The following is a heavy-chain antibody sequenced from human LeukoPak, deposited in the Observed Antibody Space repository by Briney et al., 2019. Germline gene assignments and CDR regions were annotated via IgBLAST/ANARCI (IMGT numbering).Heavy chain of an antibody. CDR1: GGSISSYY. V-gene: IGHV4-4*07. D-gene: IGHD2-2*01. J-gene: IGHJ3*02. CDR3: ARDRCSSTSCHDAFDI. Sequence: SETLSLTCTVSGGSISSYYWGWIRQPAGKGLEWIGSIYYSGSTYYNPSLKSRVTISVDTSKNQFSLKLSSVTAADTAVYYCARDRCSSTSCHDAFDIWGQGTMVTVSS. CDR2: IYYSGST.